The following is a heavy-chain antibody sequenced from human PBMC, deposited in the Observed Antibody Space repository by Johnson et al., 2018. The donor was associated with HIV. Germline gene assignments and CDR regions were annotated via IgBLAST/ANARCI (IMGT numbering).Heavy chain of an antibody. CDR3: AKDLGGYSSSWNNAFDI. Sequence: MQLVESGGGVVQPGRSLRLSCAASGITFSSYAMHWVRQAPGKGLEWVSYISSSGSTIYYADSVKGRFTISRDNAKNSLYLQMNSLRAEDTAVYYCAKDLGGYSSSWNNAFDIWGQGTMVTVSS. D-gene: IGHD6-13*01. CDR1: GITFSSYA. J-gene: IGHJ3*02. CDR2: ISSSGSTI. V-gene: IGHV3-48*04.